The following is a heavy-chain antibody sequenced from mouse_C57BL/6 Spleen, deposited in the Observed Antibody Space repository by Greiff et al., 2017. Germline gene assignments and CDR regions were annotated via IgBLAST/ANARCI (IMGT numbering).Heavy chain of an antibody. Sequence: QVQLKQPGAELVKPGASVKMSCKASGYTFTSYWITWVKQRPGQGLEWIGDIYPGSGSTNYNEKFKSKATLTVDTSSSTAYMQLSSLTSEDSAVYYCAREDYYGSSWGYYFDYWGQGTTLTVSS. CDR1: GYTFTSYW. V-gene: IGHV1-55*01. D-gene: IGHD1-1*01. J-gene: IGHJ2*01. CDR2: IYPGSGST. CDR3: AREDYYGSSWGYYFDY.